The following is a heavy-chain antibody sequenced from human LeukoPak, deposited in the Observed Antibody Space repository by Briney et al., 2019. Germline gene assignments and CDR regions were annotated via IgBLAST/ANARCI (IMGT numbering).Heavy chain of an antibody. V-gene: IGHV3-43D*04. J-gene: IGHJ6*03. D-gene: IGHD1-26*01. Sequence: PSESLCLSCAVSGYSFCDYYMHWVRRSPPEGGEGVCRIIWDGCTTDYADSVRGRSTLSRDNSKNSLFPEMNGLTVEGSALYFCAIDRGIPSLGIYCYDLDVWGKGTRVTVSS. CDR1: GYSFCDYY. CDR3: AIDRGIPSLGIYCYDLDV. CDR2: IIWDGCTT.